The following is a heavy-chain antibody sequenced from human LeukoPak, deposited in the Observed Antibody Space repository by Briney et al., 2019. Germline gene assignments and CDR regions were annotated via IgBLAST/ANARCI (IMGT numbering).Heavy chain of an antibody. CDR1: GYTITNNY. CDR3: ARSGGSGSHYARYYYYYMDV. Sequence: ASVKVSCKASGYTITNNYMHWVRQAPGQGHEWMGWINTNTGNPTYAQGFTGRFVFSLDTSVSTAYLQISSLKAEDTAVYYCARSGGSGSHYARYYYYYMDVWGKGTTVTVSS. V-gene: IGHV7-4-1*02. CDR2: INTNTGNP. J-gene: IGHJ6*03. D-gene: IGHD3-10*01.